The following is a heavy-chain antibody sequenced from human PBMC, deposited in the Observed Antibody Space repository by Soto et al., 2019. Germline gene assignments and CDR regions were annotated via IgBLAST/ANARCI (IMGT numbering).Heavy chain of an antibody. Sequence: PGGSLRLSCAASGFTFSSYWMSWVRQAPGKGLEWVANIKQDGSEKYYVDSVKGRFTISRDNAKNSLYLQMNSLRAEDTAVYYCARKGMVRGVIIKGKSMDVWGQGTTVTSP. CDR2: IKQDGSEK. V-gene: IGHV3-7*04. CDR3: ARKGMVRGVIIKGKSMDV. CDR1: GFTFSSYW. J-gene: IGHJ6*02. D-gene: IGHD3-10*01.